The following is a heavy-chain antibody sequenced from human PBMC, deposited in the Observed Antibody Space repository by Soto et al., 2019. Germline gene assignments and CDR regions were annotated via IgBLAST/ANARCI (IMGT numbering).Heavy chain of an antibody. CDR3: ASDFAYFDS. CDR1: GGSFKSGSYS. CDR2: VYHTGRT. Sequence: ETLSLTCTVSGGSFKSGSYSWSWIRQPPGKGLEWIGYVYHTGRTSYNPSLKSRVSISMDTSKNQFSLNLDSVTAADTAVYFCASDFAYFDSWGQGTLVTVSS. D-gene: IGHD3-3*01. J-gene: IGHJ4*02. V-gene: IGHV4-61*01.